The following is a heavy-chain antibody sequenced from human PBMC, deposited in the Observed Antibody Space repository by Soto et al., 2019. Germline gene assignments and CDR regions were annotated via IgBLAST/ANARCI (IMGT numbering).Heavy chain of an antibody. CDR1: GASLRREIYY. Sequence: QVQLQESGPGLVEPSQTLSLSCSVSGASLRREIYYWNWIRQSPGKGLEWVGYVSYFGSSKYNPTLGSRVTISLDACKNQFSLDLTSVTAADRAVYYCARMNALSDALDVWGQGTLVNVSS. J-gene: IGHJ3*01. CDR2: VSYFGSS. V-gene: IGHV4-61*01. D-gene: IGHD1-1*01. CDR3: ARMNALSDALDV.